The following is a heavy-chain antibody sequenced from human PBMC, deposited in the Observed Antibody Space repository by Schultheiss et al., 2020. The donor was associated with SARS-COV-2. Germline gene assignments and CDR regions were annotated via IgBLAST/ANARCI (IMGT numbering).Heavy chain of an antibody. V-gene: IGHV3-33*01. CDR1: GFTFSSYG. CDR2: IWYDGSNK. D-gene: IGHD3-22*01. Sequence: GESLKISCAASGFTFSSYGMHWVRQAPGKGLEWVAVIWYDGSNKYYADSVKGRFTISRDNSKNTLYLQMNSLRAEDTAVYYCARTGYYDSSGYPLTYFDYWGQGTLVTVSS. J-gene: IGHJ4*02. CDR3: ARTGYYDSSGYPLTYFDY.